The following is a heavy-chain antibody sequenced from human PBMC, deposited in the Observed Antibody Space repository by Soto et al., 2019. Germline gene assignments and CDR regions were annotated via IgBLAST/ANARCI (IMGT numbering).Heavy chain of an antibody. V-gene: IGHV4-59*08. CDR3: ARGGVMVTDNWLDP. Sequence: QVHLHESGPGLVKPSETLSLTCTVSNDSISNYYWNWIRQSPGKGLEWIGYISYPGTTNYNPSLKTRVAISLATSKKQYSLTRRSVTAADTAVYFCARGGVMVTDNWLDPWGQGTLVTVSS. J-gene: IGHJ5*02. CDR2: ISYPGTT. D-gene: IGHD2-21*02. CDR1: NDSISNYY.